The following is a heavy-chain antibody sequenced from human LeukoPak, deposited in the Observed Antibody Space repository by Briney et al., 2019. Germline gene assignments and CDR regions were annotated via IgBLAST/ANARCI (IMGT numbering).Heavy chain of an antibody. Sequence: GGSLRLSCAASGFIFSSYTMNWVRQAPGEGLEWVSFISSSSTYRYYADSVKGRFTISRDNARNSLYLQMNSLRAEDTAVYYCARAPAHADYFDYWGQGTLVTVSS. CDR2: ISSSSTYR. CDR3: ARAPAHADYFDY. V-gene: IGHV3-21*01. CDR1: GFIFSSYT. J-gene: IGHJ4*02.